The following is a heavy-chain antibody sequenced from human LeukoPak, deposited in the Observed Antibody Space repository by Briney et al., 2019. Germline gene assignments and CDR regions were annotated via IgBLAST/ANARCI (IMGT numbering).Heavy chain of an antibody. J-gene: IGHJ4*02. CDR3: AKKVRDTSGYYYAFDH. CDR2: ITGRTSST. Sequence: PGGSLRLSCAASGFAFGTHWMNWVRQAPGKGLEWVSGITGRTSSTYYADSVKGRFTISRDSSKNTLYLQMNSLRAEDTVVYYCAKKVRDTSGYYYAFDHWGQGALVTVSS. V-gene: IGHV3-23*01. CDR1: GFAFGTHW. D-gene: IGHD3-22*01.